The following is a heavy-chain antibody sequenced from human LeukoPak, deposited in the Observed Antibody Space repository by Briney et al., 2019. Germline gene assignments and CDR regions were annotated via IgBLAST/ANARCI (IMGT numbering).Heavy chain of an antibody. J-gene: IGHJ6*02. Sequence: PGGSLRLSCAASGFTFSSYEMNWVRQAPGKGLEWVSYISSSGSTIYYADSVKGRFTISRDNAKNSLYLQMNSLRAEDTAVYYCGAQWLVPHRNYYYYGMDVWGQGTTVTVSS. CDR1: GFTFSSYE. CDR3: GAQWLVPHRNYYYYGMDV. D-gene: IGHD6-19*01. V-gene: IGHV3-48*03. CDR2: ISSSGSTI.